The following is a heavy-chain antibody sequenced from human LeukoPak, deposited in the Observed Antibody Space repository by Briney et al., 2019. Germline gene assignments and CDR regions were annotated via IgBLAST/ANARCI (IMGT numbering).Heavy chain of an antibody. CDR2: IYYSGST. CDR3: ARGITMFDY. V-gene: IGHV4-59*01. D-gene: IGHD3-10*01. CDR1: GGSISSYY. Sequence: SETLSLTCTVSGGSISSYYWSWIRQPPGKGLEWIGYIYYSGSTNYNPSLKSRVTISVDTSKNQFSLKLSSVTAADTAVYYCARGITMFDYWGQGTLVTVSS. J-gene: IGHJ4*02.